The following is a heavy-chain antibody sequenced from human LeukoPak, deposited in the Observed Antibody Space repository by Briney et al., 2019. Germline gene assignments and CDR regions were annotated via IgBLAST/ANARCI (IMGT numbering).Heavy chain of an antibody. Sequence: GGSLRLSCAASGFTFSSYGMHWVRQAPGKGLEWVAVISYAGTNKYYADSVKGRFTISRDNSKNTLYVQMNSLRAEDTAVYYCAREVGAYFDYWGQGTLVTVSS. CDR2: ISYAGTNK. V-gene: IGHV3-30*12. CDR1: GFTFSSYG. CDR3: AREVGAYFDY. D-gene: IGHD1-26*01. J-gene: IGHJ4*02.